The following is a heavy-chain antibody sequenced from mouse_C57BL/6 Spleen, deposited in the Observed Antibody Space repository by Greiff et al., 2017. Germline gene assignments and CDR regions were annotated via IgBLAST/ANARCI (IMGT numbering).Heavy chain of an antibody. CDR2: IYPGDGDT. V-gene: IGHV1-82*01. J-gene: IGHJ3*01. Sequence: VQLQQSGPELVKPGASVKISCKASGYAFSSSWMNWVKQRPGKGLEWIGRIYPGDGDTNYNGKFKGKATLTADKSSSTAYMQLSSLTSEDSAVYYCAREGDFYYVTGNGFAYWGQGTLVTVAA. CDR1: GYAFSSSW. D-gene: IGHD4-1*01. CDR3: AREGDFYYVTGNGFAY.